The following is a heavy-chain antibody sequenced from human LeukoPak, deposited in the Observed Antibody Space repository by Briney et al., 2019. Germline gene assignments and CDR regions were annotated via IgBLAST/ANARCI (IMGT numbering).Heavy chain of an antibody. CDR3: AKDGLRYYYDSSGFYPGDC. Sequence: GGSLRLSCAASGLTFGSYGMHWFRQAPGKGLEWVAVISYDGSNKYYADSVKGRFTISRDKSKNTLYLQMNSLRVEDTAVYYCAKDGLRYYYDSSGFYPGDCWGQGTLVTVSS. D-gene: IGHD3-22*01. CDR2: ISYDGSNK. V-gene: IGHV3-30*18. CDR1: GLTFGSYG. J-gene: IGHJ4*02.